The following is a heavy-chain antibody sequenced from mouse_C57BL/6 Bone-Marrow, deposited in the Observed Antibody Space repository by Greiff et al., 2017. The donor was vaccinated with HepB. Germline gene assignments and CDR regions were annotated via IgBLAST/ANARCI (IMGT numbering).Heavy chain of an antibody. Sequence: VQLQQPGAELVKPGASVKLSCKASGYTFTSYWMHWVKQRPGQGLEWIGMIHPNSGSTNYNEKFKSKATLTVDKSSSTAYMQLSSLTSEDSAVYDCARGPLWGVDYAMDYWGQGTSVTVSS. CDR2: IHPNSGST. J-gene: IGHJ4*01. CDR1: GYTFTSYW. V-gene: IGHV1-64*01. CDR3: ARGPLWGVDYAMDY. D-gene: IGHD1-1*01.